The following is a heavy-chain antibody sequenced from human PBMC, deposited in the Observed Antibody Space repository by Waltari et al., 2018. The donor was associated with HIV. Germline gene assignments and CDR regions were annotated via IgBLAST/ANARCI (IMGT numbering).Heavy chain of an antibody. CDR3: ARDQIKCLTIFGLANPQYYYGMDV. D-gene: IGHD3-3*01. Sequence: QLHLQESGPGLVKPSETLSLTCIVPGGSISRVNYYWGWNRQPPGKGLEWIWSIFYSGSTFYNPSLKSRVPISVSTSKNQFSLELSSVTAADTAIYYCARDQIKCLTIFGLANPQYYYGMDVWGQGTTVTVSS. CDR1: GGSISRVNYY. J-gene: IGHJ6*02. V-gene: IGHV4-39*07. CDR2: IFYSGST.